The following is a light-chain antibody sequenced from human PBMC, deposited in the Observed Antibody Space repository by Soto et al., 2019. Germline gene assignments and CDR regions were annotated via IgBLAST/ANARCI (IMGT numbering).Light chain of an antibody. J-gene: IGKJ1*01. Sequence: EIVLTQSPGTLSLSPGERATLSCRASQTVTSSYFAWYQQRPGQAPRLLIYGASTRATGIPARFSGSGSGTEFTLTISSLQSEDFAVYYCQQYNNWPLTFGQGTKVDI. CDR2: GAS. CDR3: QQYNNWPLT. V-gene: IGKV3-15*01. CDR1: QTVTSSY.